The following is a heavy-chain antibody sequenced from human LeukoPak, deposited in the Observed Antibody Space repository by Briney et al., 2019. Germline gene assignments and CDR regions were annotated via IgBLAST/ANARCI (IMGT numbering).Heavy chain of an antibody. CDR1: SGSISSHY. V-gene: IGHV4-59*11. D-gene: IGHD3/OR15-3a*01. J-gene: IGHJ5*02. CDR2: IYYSGST. CDR3: AREDYDLGLDP. Sequence: SETLSLTCTVSSGSISSHYWSWIRQPPGKGLEWIGYIYYSGSTNYIPSLKSRVTISVDTSKNQFSLKLSSVTAADTAVYYCAREDYDLGLDPWGQGTLVTVSS.